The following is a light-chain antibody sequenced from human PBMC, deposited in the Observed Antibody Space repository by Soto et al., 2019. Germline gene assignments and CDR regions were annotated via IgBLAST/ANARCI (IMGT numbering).Light chain of an antibody. J-gene: IGKJ1*01. CDR3: HQYGGSPPT. Sequence: EIVMTQSPATLSVSPGERATLSCRASLSVSSNLAWYQQKPGQAPRLLIFDASTRATGIPARFSGSGSGTEFTLTITSLQAEDVAVYHCHQYGGSPPTFGQGTKVDIK. V-gene: IGKV3D-15*02. CDR1: LSVSSN. CDR2: DAS.